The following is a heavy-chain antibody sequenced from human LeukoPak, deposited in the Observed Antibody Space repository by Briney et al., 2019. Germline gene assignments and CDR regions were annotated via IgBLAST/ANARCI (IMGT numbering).Heavy chain of an antibody. J-gene: IGHJ4*02. Sequence: SETLSLTCAVSGGSISSGGYSWSWIRQPPGKGLEWIGEINHSGSTNYNPSLKSRVTISVDTSKNQFSLKLSSVTAADTAVYYCARGISDYYDSSGYYYEDYWGQGTLVTVSS. D-gene: IGHD3-22*01. V-gene: IGHV4-34*01. CDR2: INHSGST. CDR1: GGSISSGGYS. CDR3: ARGISDYYDSSGYYYEDY.